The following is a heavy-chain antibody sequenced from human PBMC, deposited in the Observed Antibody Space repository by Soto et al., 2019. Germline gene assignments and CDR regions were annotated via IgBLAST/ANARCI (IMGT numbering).Heavy chain of an antibody. Sequence: QITLKESGPTLVKPTQTLTLTCTFSGFSLSTTGVGVGWIRQPPGKALEWLAVIYWDDDGRHSPSLKNRLTITKDTSRNQVALTMTNMDPVDTATYYCAHSPSSGYGFDFDYWGQGVLVTVSS. V-gene: IGHV2-5*02. CDR1: GFSLSTTGVG. CDR2: IYWDDDG. J-gene: IGHJ4*02. D-gene: IGHD5-12*01. CDR3: AHSPSSGYGFDFDY.